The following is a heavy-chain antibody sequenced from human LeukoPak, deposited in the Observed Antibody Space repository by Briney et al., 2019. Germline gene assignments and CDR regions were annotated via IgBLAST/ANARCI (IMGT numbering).Heavy chain of an antibody. CDR3: ARGGLIVGASSSDY. J-gene: IGHJ4*02. CDR1: GYTFTSYG. CDR2: ISAYNGNT. Sequence: GASVKVSCKASGYTFTSYGISWVRQAPGQGLEGMGWISAYNGNTNYAQKLQGRVTMTTDTSTSTAYMELSRLRSDDTAVYYCARGGLIVGASSSDYWGQGTLVTVSS. D-gene: IGHD1-26*01. V-gene: IGHV1-18*01.